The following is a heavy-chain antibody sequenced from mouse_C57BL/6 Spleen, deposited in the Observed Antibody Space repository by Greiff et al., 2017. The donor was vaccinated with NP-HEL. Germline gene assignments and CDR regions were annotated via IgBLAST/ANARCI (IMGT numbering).Heavy chain of an antibody. Sequence: EVQRVESGGGLVKPGGSLKLSCAASGFTFSSYAMSWVRQTPEKRLEWVATISDGGSYTYYPDNVKGRFTISRDNAKNNLYLQMSHLKSEDTAMYYCARDRYYYGSSSPAYAMDYWGQGTSVTVSS. CDR3: ARDRYYYGSSSPAYAMDY. CDR2: ISDGGSYT. CDR1: GFTFSSYA. V-gene: IGHV5-4*01. D-gene: IGHD1-1*01. J-gene: IGHJ4*01.